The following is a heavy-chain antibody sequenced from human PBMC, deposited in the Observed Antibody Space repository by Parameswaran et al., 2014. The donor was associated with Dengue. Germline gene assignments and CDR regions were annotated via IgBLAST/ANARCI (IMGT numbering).Heavy chain of an antibody. V-gene: IGHV3-74*01. Sequence: VRQAPREGDVVWVAHINSDGSSRSYADPVKGRFTISRDNAKNTLYVQMNSLRAEDTAVYYCARLYSGSYFPPYYYGMDVWGQGTTVTVSS. CDR2: INSDGSSR. D-gene: IGHD1-26*01. J-gene: IGHJ6*02. CDR3: ARLYSGSYFPPYYYGMDV.